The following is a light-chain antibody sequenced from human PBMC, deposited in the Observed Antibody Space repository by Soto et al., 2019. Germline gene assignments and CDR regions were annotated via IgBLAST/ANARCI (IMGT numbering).Light chain of an antibody. CDR2: GAS. J-gene: IGKJ1*01. V-gene: IGKV3-15*01. CDR3: QQYNTWPWT. CDR1: QSLNSN. Sequence: DTIMTQSPVILSVSPGERATVSCRASQSLNSNLAWYQQKPGQAPRLLIIGASERVTTIPARFSGSGSGTEFTLSISSLQSDDLAVYYCQQYNTWPWTFGQGPKVEIK.